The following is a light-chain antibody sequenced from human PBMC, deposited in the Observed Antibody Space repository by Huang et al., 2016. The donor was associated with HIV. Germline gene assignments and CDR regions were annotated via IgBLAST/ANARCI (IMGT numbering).Light chain of an antibody. CDR2: GAS. CDR3: QQYNNWLT. V-gene: IGKV3-15*01. J-gene: IGKJ4*01. Sequence: EIVMTQSPATLSVSPGERATLSCRASQSVSSNLAWYQQKPGQAPRLLIHGASNRATGIPARFSGSGSGTEFTLTISNLQSEDFAVYYCQQYNNWLTFGGGTKVEIK. CDR1: QSVSSN.